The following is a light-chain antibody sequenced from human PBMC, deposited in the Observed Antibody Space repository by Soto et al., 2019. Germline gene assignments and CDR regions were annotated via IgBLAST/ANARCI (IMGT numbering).Light chain of an antibody. J-gene: IGLJ1*01. CDR1: SSNIGAGYD. Sequence: QSVLTQPPSVSGAPGQRVTISCTGSSSNIGAGYDVHWYHQLPGTAPKLLIYGNTNRPSGVPDRFSGSKSGTSASLAITGLQAEDEADYYCQSYDSSLSGYVFGTGTEVTVL. CDR3: QSYDSSLSGYV. CDR2: GNT. V-gene: IGLV1-40*01.